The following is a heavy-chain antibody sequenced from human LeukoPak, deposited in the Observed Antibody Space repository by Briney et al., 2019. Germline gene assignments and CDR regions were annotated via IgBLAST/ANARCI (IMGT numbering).Heavy chain of an antibody. D-gene: IGHD1-7*01. J-gene: IGHJ6*03. V-gene: IGHV4-34*01. CDR3: ARRWNYGRNYYIDV. Sequence: PSETLSLTCAVYGGSFSNYYWSWIRQPPGKGLGWIGEINDSGRTNYNPSLMSRVTVSVDTSKKQFSLRLTSVTATDAAVYYCARRWNYGRNYYIDVWGKGATASVSS. CDR1: GGSFSNYY. CDR2: INDSGRT.